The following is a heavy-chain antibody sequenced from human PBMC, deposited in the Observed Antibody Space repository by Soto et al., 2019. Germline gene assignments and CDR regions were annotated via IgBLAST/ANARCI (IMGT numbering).Heavy chain of an antibody. CDR2: INHTGGT. CDR1: GGSVNVYY. J-gene: IGHJ5*02. D-gene: IGHD3-3*01. V-gene: IGHV4-34*01. Sequence: SETVSLTCAVYGGSVNVYYWNWIRHPPGKGLEWIGEINHTGGTHYNPSLKSRVTMSVDTSKNQFSLRLGSVTAADTAIYYCATRITVFGLLIPPFDPWGQGTQVTVSS. CDR3: ATRITVFGLLIPPFDP.